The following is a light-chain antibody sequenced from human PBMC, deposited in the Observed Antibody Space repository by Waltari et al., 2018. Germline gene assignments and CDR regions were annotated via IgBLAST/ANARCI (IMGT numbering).Light chain of an antibody. CDR3: CSYVGSSTLM. Sequence: QSALTQPAPVSGSAGQSITIPCTGSSSDVGAYNLISWYQQQPGKVPKLLIYHVTTRPSGVSHRLSGSKSRNTASLTISGLQAEDEAAYYCCSYVGSSTLMFGGGTKLTVL. J-gene: IGLJ3*02. V-gene: IGLV2-23*02. CDR2: HVT. CDR1: SSDVGAYNL.